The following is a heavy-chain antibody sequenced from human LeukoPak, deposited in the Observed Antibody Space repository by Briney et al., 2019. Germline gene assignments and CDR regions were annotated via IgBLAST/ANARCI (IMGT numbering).Heavy chain of an antibody. J-gene: IGHJ4*02. D-gene: IGHD5-18*01. CDR2: IYYSGGT. V-gene: IGHV4-59*01. CDR1: GDSIGTYY. Sequence: SETLSLTCTVSGDSIGTYYWSWFRQPPGKGLEWTGYIYYSGGTSYNPSLESRITMSVDTSDNQFSLKLSSVTAADTAVYFCARQGYTYGYFDYWGQGTLVTVSS. CDR3: ARQGYTYGYFDY.